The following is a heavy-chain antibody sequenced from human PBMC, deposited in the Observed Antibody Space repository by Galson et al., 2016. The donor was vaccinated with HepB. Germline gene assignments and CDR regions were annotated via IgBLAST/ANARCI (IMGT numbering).Heavy chain of an antibody. CDR1: GYTFTGYW. CDR3: ARERFGSSREGIDT. Sequence: SVKVSCKASGYTFTGYWIHWVRQAPGQGLEWMGRIYSKEGVTKVAQKFQGRLTLTRDTSTSTAYMELSGLLFDDTAVYYCARERFGSSREGIDTWGQGTRVTASS. D-gene: IGHD3-16*01. J-gene: IGHJ5*02. V-gene: IGHV1-2*06. CDR2: IYSKEGVT.